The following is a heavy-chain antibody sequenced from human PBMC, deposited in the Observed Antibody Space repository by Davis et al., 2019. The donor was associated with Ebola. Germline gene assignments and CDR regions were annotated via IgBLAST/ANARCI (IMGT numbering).Heavy chain of an antibody. D-gene: IGHD3-9*01. Sequence: ASVKVSCKASGYRFTGYYIHCVRQAPGQGLELMGRINPNSGDTDYAQKFEGRVTMTRDTSISTAYMELSRLGSDDTAFYYCARESGFYLDESYDMWGPGTMVTVSS. J-gene: IGHJ3*02. CDR3: ARESGFYLDESYDM. CDR2: INPNSGDT. V-gene: IGHV1-2*06. CDR1: GYRFTGYY.